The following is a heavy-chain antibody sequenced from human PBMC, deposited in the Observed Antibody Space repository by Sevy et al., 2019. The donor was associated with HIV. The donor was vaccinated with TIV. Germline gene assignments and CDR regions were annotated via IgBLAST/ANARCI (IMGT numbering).Heavy chain of an antibody. D-gene: IGHD3-3*01. J-gene: IGHJ4*02. CDR3: ARVPSDFWSGYNY. V-gene: IGHV1-3*01. CDR1: GYTFTSYA. CDR2: INAGNGNT. Sequence: ASVKVSCKASGYTFTSYAMYWVRQAPGQRLEWMGWINAGNGNTKYSQKFQGRVTITRDTSASTAYMELSSLRSEDTAVYYCARVPSDFWSGYNYWGQGTLVTVSS.